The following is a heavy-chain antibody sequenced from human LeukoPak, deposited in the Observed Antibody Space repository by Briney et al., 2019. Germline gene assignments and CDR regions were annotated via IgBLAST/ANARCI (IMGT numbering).Heavy chain of an antibody. V-gene: IGHV3-23*01. CDR2: ISGSGGST. J-gene: IGHJ5*02. Sequence: GGSLRLSCAASGFTFSSYAMSWVRQAPGKGLEWVSAISGSGGSTYYADSVKGRFTISRDNSKNTLYLQMNSLRAEDTAVYYCAKGYDFWSGYTLDPWGQGTLVTVSS. CDR3: AKGYDFWSGYTLDP. D-gene: IGHD3-3*01. CDR1: GFTFSSYA.